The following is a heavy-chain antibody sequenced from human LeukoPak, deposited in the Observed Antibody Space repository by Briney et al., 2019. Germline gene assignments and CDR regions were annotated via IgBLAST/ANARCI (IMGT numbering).Heavy chain of an antibody. Sequence: PGGSLRLSCAASGFTFSNYWMNWVRQAPGKGLEWVANIKQDGSEKYYVDSVKGRFTISRDNAKNSLYLQMNSLRAEDTAVYYCARALLGTAGADYWGQGTLVTVSS. D-gene: IGHD1-1*01. V-gene: IGHV3-7*01. CDR1: GFTFSNYW. J-gene: IGHJ4*02. CDR3: ARALLGTAGADY. CDR2: IKQDGSEK.